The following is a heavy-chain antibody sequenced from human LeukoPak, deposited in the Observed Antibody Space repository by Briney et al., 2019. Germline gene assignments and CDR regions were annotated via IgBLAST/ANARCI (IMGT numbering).Heavy chain of an antibody. J-gene: IGHJ3*02. CDR2: INPIDSDT. CDR1: GYRFTSNW. Sequence: GESLKISCQGSGYRFTSNWIGWVRQMPGKGLEWMGIINPIDSDTRYSPSSQGQVTISVDKSISTAYLQWSSLKASDTAMYYCARRSAFDIWGQGTMVTVSS. V-gene: IGHV5-51*01. CDR3: ARRSAFDI.